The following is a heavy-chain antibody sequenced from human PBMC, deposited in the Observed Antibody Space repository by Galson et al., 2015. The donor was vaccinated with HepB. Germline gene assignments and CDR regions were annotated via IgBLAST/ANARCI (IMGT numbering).Heavy chain of an antibody. CDR2: ISSSSSYI. CDR1: GFTFSSYS. D-gene: IGHD2-2*01. J-gene: IGHJ6*04. CDR3: ARDCSSTSCYLDV. V-gene: IGHV3-21*01. Sequence: SLRLSCAASGFTFSSYSMNWVRQAPGKGLEWVSSISSSSSYIYYADSVKGRFTISRDNAKNSLYLQMNSLRAEDTAVYYCARDCSSTSCYLDVWGKGTTVTVSS.